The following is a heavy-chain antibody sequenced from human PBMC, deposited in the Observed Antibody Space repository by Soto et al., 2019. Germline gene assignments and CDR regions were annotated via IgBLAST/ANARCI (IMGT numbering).Heavy chain of an antibody. J-gene: IGHJ6*02. D-gene: IGHD5-18*01. Sequence: GGSLRLSCAASGFTFSSYAMHWVRQAPGKGLEWVAVISYDGSNKYYADSVKGRFTISRDNSKNTLYLQMNSLRAEDTAVYYCARGVSIQLWLQGGMDVWGQGTTVTVSS. CDR2: ISYDGSNK. V-gene: IGHV3-30-3*01. CDR3: ARGVSIQLWLQGGMDV. CDR1: GFTFSSYA.